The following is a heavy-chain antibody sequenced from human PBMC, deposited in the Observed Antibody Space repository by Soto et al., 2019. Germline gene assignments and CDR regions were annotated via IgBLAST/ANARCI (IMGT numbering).Heavy chain of an antibody. V-gene: IGHV3-48*03. CDR3: AREGTVTTTYWYFDL. CDR1: GFTFSSYE. CDR2: ISSSGSTI. Sequence: EVQLVESGGGLVQPGGSLRLSCAASGFTFSSYEMNWVRQAPGKGLEWVSYISSSGSTIYYADSVKGRFTISRDTAKNSLYMQMNSLRAEDKAVSYCAREGTVTTTYWYFDLWGRGTLVTVSS. J-gene: IGHJ2*01. D-gene: IGHD4-17*01.